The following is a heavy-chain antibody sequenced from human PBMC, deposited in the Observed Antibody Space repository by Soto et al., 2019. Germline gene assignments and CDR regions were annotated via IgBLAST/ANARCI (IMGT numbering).Heavy chain of an antibody. Sequence: GASVKVSCKASGYIFTSYVMEWVRQAPGQRLEWMGWINAGNGNTKYSQKFQGRVTITRDTSANTAYMELSSMRSEDTAVYYCARDLGGWPDYWGQGTLVTVSS. V-gene: IGHV1-3*01. J-gene: IGHJ4*02. CDR2: INAGNGNT. CDR1: GYIFTSYV. CDR3: ARDLGGWPDY. D-gene: IGHD2-15*01.